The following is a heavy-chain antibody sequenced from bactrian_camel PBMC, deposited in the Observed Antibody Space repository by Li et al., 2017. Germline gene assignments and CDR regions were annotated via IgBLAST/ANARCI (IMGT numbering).Heavy chain of an antibody. J-gene: IGHJ4*01. D-gene: IGHD3*01. CDR3: TTGYGRYGLHGLSDGP. CDR1: GYFSKRC. Sequence: VQLVESGGDSVEAGGSLRLSCVVSGYFSKRCMAWFRQAPGKGVEWVSGINSGGDNTGYANSGRGRFTISRDDAKDTLYLQMNNLQTEDTAMYYCTTGYGRYGLHGLSDGPRGQGTQVTVS. V-gene: IGHV3S40*01. CDR2: INSGGDNT.